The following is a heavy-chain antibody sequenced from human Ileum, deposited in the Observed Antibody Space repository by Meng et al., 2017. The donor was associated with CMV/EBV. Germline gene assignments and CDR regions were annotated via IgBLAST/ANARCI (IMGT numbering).Heavy chain of an antibody. J-gene: IGHJ4*02. Sequence: GGSLRLSCTASGFTFTDYIIHWVRQAPGKGLEWVAFIRYDGSHKYYADSVKGRFTISRDNSKNTVHLQMNSLRPEDTAFYYCSKDVEPATNWGSSVDYWGQGTLVTVSS. CDR2: IRYDGSHK. V-gene: IGHV3-30*02. CDR1: GFTFTDYI. D-gene: IGHD7-27*01. CDR3: SKDVEPATNWGSSVDY.